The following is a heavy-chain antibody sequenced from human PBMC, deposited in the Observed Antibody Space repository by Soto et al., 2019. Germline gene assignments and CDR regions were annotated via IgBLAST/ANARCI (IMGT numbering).Heavy chain of an antibody. CDR2: ISGSGGST. CDR1: GFTFSSYA. J-gene: IGHJ4*02. Sequence: PGGSLRLSCAASGFTFSSYAMSWVRQAPGKGLEWVSAISGSGGSTYYADSVKGRFTISRDNSKNTLYLQMNSLRAEDTAVYYCASDLAPEVGATLYYFDYWGQGTLVTVSS. D-gene: IGHD1-26*01. CDR3: ASDLAPEVGATLYYFDY. V-gene: IGHV3-23*01.